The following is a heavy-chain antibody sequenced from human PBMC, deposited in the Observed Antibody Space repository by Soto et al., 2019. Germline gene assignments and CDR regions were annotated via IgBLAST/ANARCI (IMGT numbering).Heavy chain of an antibody. J-gene: IGHJ4*02. D-gene: IGHD3-22*01. CDR3: AKDRYYYDRS. Sequence: QVQLVESGGGVVQPGRSLRLSCAASGFTSSSNGMHWVRQAPGKGLEWVAVISYDGSNKYYADSVKGRFTISRDNSKNTLYLQMNSLRAEDTAVYYCAKDRYYYDRSWGQGTLVTVSS. V-gene: IGHV3-30*18. CDR1: GFTSSSNG. CDR2: ISYDGSNK.